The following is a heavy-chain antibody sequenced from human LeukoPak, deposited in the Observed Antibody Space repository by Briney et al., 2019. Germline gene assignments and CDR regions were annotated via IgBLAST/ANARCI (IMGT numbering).Heavy chain of an antibody. CDR2: ISGSGGST. CDR1: GFTFSSYA. Sequence: GGSLRLSCAASGFTFSSYAMSWVRQAPGKGLEWVSAISGSGGSTYYADSVKGRFTISRDNSKNSLYLQMNSLRAEDTAVYFCARPSITVAETAADHWGQGTLVTVSS. J-gene: IGHJ4*02. CDR3: ARPSITVAETAADH. D-gene: IGHD6-19*01. V-gene: IGHV3-23*01.